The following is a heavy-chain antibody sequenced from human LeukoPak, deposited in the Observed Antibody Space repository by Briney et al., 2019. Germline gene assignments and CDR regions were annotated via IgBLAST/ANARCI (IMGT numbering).Heavy chain of an antibody. Sequence: ASVKVSCKASGYTFTSYGISWVRQAPGQGLEWMGWISAYNGNTNYAQKLQGRVTMTTDTSTSTAYMELRSLRSDDTAVYYCARDYPKYCSSTSCYGWFDPWGQGTLVTVSS. V-gene: IGHV1-18*01. D-gene: IGHD2-2*01. CDR3: ARDYPKYCSSTSCYGWFDP. J-gene: IGHJ5*02. CDR1: GYTFTSYG. CDR2: ISAYNGNT.